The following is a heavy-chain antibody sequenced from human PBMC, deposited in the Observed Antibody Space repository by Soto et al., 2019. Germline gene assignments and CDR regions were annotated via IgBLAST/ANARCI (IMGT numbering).Heavy chain of an antibody. J-gene: IGHJ4*02. Sequence: PSETLSLTCTVSGGSISSYYWSWIRQHPGKGLEWIGYIYYSGSTYYNPSLKSRVTISVDTSKNQFSLKLSSVTAADTAVYYCAREAGGYSYGFDYWGQGTLVTVSS. CDR1: GGSISSYY. CDR3: AREAGGYSYGFDY. V-gene: IGHV4-59*06. CDR2: IYYSGST. D-gene: IGHD5-18*01.